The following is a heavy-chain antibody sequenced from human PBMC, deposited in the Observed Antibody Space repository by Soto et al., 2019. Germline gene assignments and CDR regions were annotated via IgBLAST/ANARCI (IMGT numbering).Heavy chain of an antibody. CDR2: ISQSGSA. D-gene: IGHD1-1*01. Sequence: PSETLSLTCVVSGGPISSGGNSWTWIRQPPGRGLEWIGYISQSGSADYNPSLKSRVTISVDTSKNQFSLRLSSVTAADTAVYYCARDRNGLGGIYFWGQGILVTVSS. CDR1: GGPISSGGNS. J-gene: IGHJ4*02. V-gene: IGHV4-30-2*01. CDR3: ARDRNGLGGIYF.